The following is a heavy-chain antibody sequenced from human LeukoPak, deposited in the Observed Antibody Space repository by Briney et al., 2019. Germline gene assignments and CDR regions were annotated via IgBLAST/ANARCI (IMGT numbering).Heavy chain of an antibody. J-gene: IGHJ4*02. Sequence: ASVKVSCKASGYTFTSYYMHWVRQAPGQGLEWMGIINPSGGSTSYAQKFQGRVTMTRDTSTSTVYMELSRLRSEDTAVYYCARAAGIVVVPAASTFDYWGQGTLVTVSS. V-gene: IGHV1-46*01. CDR1: GYTFTSYY. CDR3: ARAAGIVVVPAASTFDY. D-gene: IGHD2-2*01. CDR2: INPSGGST.